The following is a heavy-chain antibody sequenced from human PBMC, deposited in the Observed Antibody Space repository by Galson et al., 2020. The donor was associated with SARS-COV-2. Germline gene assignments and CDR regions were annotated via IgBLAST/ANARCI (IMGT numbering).Heavy chain of an antibody. Sequence: QAGGSLRLSCEVFGSKSSSYSMNWVRQAQGKGLEWVSYIRGSGRTRNNADSVKGRLTTSRDNAKNSLYLQMNRLRAEDTAVYFCAREHASEKHWLLQYNGMDVWGQGTTVTVS. V-gene: IGHV3-48*04. D-gene: IGHD3-22*01. J-gene: IGHJ6*02. CDR1: GSKSSSYS. CDR2: IRGSGRTR. CDR3: AREHASEKHWLLQYNGMDV.